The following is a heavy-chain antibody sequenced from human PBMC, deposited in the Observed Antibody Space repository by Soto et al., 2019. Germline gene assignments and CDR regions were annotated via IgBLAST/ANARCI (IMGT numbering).Heavy chain of an antibody. J-gene: IGHJ4*02. V-gene: IGHV1-8*01. D-gene: IGHD3-22*01. CDR1: GYTFTNFD. CDR3: AKTGDDTSGYYHENPRFDY. Sequence: VASVKVSCKTSGYTFTNFDINWVRQAPGQGLEWMGWMNPNTHDTRYTQRFQGRLTMTGDSSISTAYMELTNLRYDDTAVYYCAKTGDDTSGYYHENPRFDYWGQGTLVTVSS. CDR2: MNPNTHDT.